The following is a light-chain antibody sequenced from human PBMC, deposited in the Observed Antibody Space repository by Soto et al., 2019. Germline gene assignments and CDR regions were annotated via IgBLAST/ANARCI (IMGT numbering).Light chain of an antibody. V-gene: IGKV3-15*01. CDR1: QSVRSH. J-gene: IGKJ1*01. CDR2: GAS. CDR3: QQYNNWPPGT. Sequence: IVMTQSPATLSVSPGEGVTLSCRASQSVRSHLAWYQQKPGQPPRLLIYGASTRATGIPARFSGSGSGTEFTLTISSLQSEDFAVYYCQQYNNWPPGTLGQGTKVDIK.